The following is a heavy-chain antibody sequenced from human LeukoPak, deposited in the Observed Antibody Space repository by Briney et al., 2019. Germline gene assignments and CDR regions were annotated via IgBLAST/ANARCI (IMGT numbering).Heavy chain of an antibody. CDR1: GXTFSTYW. Sequence: SGGSLRLSCAASGXTFSTYWVSWVRQAPGIGLEWVANINQVGSEEYYVDSVKGRFAISRDNAKNSLYLQMNSLRAEDTAVYYCVRDYGGTWGQGTLVTVSS. CDR2: INQVGSEE. D-gene: IGHD4-23*01. CDR3: VRDYGGT. J-gene: IGHJ5*02. V-gene: IGHV3-7*04.